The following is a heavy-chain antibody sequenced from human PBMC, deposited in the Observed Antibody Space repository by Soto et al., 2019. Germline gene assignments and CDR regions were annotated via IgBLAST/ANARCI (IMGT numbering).Heavy chain of an antibody. D-gene: IGHD6-6*01. CDR3: ARQIIAAQTWFDP. CDR1: GGSISSSSYY. CDR2: IYYSGSS. J-gene: IGHJ5*02. Sequence: QLQLQESGPGLVKPSETLSLTCTVSGGSISSSSYYWGWIRQPPGKGLEWIGSIYYSGSSYYNPSLKSRVTIYVDTSKNQFSLKLSSVTAADTAVYYCARQIIAAQTWFDPWGQGTLVTVSS. V-gene: IGHV4-39*01.